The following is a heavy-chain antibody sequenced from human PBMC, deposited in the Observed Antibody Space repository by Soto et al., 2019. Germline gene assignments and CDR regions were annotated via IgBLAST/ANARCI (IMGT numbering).Heavy chain of an antibody. CDR3: GSRSLNDYYGMGV. CDR2: IYPGDSDT. V-gene: IGHV5-51*01. Sequence: GESLTISCKGSGYSFTSYWIGWVRQMPGKGLEWMGIIYPGDSDTRYSPSFQGEVTISADKSISTAYLQWSSLKASDTTQSYCGSRSLNDYYGMGVWGQGTTVAVSS. CDR1: GYSFTSYW. D-gene: IGHD1-1*01. J-gene: IGHJ6*02.